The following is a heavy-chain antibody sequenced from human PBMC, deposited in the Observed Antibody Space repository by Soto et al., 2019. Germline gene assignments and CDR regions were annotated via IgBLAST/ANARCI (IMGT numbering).Heavy chain of an antibody. CDR2: ISAYNGNT. Sequence: QVQLVQSGAEVKKPGASVKVSCKASGYTFTSYGISWMRQAPGQGLEWMGWISAYNGNTNYAQKLQGRVTMTTDTSTSTAYMELRSLRSDDTAVYYCALNYYGSGSYEPYYYYYYMDVWGKGTTVTVSS. CDR1: GYTFTSYG. CDR3: ALNYYGSGSYEPYYYYYYMDV. J-gene: IGHJ6*03. D-gene: IGHD3-10*01. V-gene: IGHV1-18*01.